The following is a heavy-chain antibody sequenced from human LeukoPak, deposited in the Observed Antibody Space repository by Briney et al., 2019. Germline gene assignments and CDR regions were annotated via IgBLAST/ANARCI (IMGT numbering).Heavy chain of an antibody. Sequence: ASVTVSLKSSGYTFTVYYMHWVRQAPGQGLEWMGWINPNSGGTNYSQKFQGRVTMTRDTSISTAYMELSRLRSDDTAVYYCASEDRIAVAGTGGSDYWGQGTLVTVSS. CDR1: GYTFTVYY. D-gene: IGHD6-19*01. CDR2: INPNSGGT. V-gene: IGHV1-2*02. J-gene: IGHJ4*02. CDR3: ASEDRIAVAGTGGSDY.